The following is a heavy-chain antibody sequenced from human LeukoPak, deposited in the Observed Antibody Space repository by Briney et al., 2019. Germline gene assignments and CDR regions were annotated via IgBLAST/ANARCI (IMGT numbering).Heavy chain of an antibody. CDR1: GFTLSSYA. CDR2: ISDSGNT. D-gene: IGHD2-21*01. J-gene: IGHJ4*02. Sequence: GGSLRLSCAASGFTLSSYAMSWVRQAPGKGLDWVSAISDSGNTYHAESVEGRFTISRDSSKNTLFLQMNRLRPEDAAVYYCAKAPVTTCRGAYCYPFDYWGQGTLVTVSS. CDR3: AKAPVTTCRGAYCYPFDY. V-gene: IGHV3-23*01.